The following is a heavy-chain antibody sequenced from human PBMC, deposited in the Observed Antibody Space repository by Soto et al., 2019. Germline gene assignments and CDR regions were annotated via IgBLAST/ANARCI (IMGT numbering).Heavy chain of an antibody. CDR3: ARVSGTDTAMVFDP. V-gene: IGHV1-69*02. D-gene: IGHD5-18*01. CDR1: GGTFSSYT. Sequence: QVQLVQSGAEVKKPGSLVKVSCKASGGTFSSYTISWVRQAPGQGLEWMGRIIPILGIANYAQKFQGRVTITADKSTSTAYMELSSLRSEDTAVYYCARVSGTDTAMVFDPWGQGTLVTVSS. J-gene: IGHJ5*02. CDR2: IIPILGIA.